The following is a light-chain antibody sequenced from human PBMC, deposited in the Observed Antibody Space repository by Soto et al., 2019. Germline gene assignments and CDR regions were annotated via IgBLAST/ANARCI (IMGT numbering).Light chain of an antibody. CDR1: SREICRANR. Sequence: QSVMAQPPSVSGASGQSITISGTGTSREICRANRVTWEQQPPSTAPKLMIYDVSTRPSGVPDRFSGSKSGNTASLTIFGLQAEDEADYYCSSYTSSRTYVFGTGTKVTVL. CDR2: DVS. J-gene: IGLJ1*01. CDR3: SSYTSSRTYV. V-gene: IGLV2-18*02.